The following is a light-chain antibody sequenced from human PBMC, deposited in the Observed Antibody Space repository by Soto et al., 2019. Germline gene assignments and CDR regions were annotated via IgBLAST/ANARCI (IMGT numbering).Light chain of an antibody. CDR1: SSDVGSYSH. CDR3: ISYTGSSTSYV. J-gene: IGLJ1*01. CDR2: EVT. Sequence: QSALTQPASVSGSPGQSITISCSGTSSDVGSYSHVAWYQQFPGKTPRLIIYEVTYRPSGVSHSFSASKSGNTASLTISGLQAVDEADYYCISYTGSSTSYVFGTGTKVTVL. V-gene: IGLV2-14*01.